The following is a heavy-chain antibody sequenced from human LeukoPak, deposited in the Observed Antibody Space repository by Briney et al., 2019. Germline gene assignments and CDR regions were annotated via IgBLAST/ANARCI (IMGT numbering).Heavy chain of an antibody. CDR3: ARASADCSSTSCYFYYYYMDV. V-gene: IGHV4-34*01. Sequence: SETLSLTCAVYGGSFSGYYWSWIRQPPGKGLEWIGEINHSGSTNYNPSLKSRVTISVDTSKNQFSLKLSSVTAADTAVYYCARASADCSSTSCYFYYYYMDVWGKGTTVTVSS. J-gene: IGHJ6*03. CDR2: INHSGST. D-gene: IGHD2-2*01. CDR1: GGSFSGYY.